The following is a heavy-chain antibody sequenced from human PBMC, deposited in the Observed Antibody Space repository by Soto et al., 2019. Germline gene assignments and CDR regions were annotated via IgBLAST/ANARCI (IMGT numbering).Heavy chain of an antibody. CDR3: ARNIAARPGYYYYYGMDV. D-gene: IGHD6-6*01. J-gene: IGHJ6*02. CDR2: INPSGGST. Sequence: ASVKVSCKASGYTFTSYYMHWVRQAPGQGLEWMGIINPSGGSTSYAQKFQGRVTMTRDTSTSTVYMELSSLRSEDTAVYYCARNIAARPGYYYYYGMDVWGQGTTVT. CDR1: GYTFTSYY. V-gene: IGHV1-46*01.